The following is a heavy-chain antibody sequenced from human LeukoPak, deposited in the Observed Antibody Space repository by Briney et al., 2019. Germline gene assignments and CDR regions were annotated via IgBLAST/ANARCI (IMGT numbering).Heavy chain of an antibody. CDR1: GYTFTDYY. Sequence: ASVKVSCKASGYTFTDYYIHWVRQAPGQGLEWLGWINPNTGGTNYAQSFQGRVTMTRDTSISTAYMELSRLRSDDTAVYYCARGGMSELGTCDYWGQGTLVTVSS. D-gene: IGHD7-27*01. CDR2: INPNTGGT. J-gene: IGHJ4*02. CDR3: ARGGMSELGTCDY. V-gene: IGHV1-2*02.